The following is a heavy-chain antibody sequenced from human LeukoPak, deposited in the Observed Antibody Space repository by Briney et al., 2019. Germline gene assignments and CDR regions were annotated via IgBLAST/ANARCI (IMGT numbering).Heavy chain of an antibody. J-gene: IGHJ4*02. D-gene: IGHD6-13*01. CDR2: INHSGST. Sequence: SETLSLTCAVYGGSFSGYYWSWIRQPPGKGLEWIGEINHSGSTNYNPSLKSRVTISVDTSKNQFSLKLSSVTAADTAVYYCATDEQQLINWGQGTLVTVSS. CDR1: GGSFSGYY. CDR3: ATDEQQLIN. V-gene: IGHV4-34*01.